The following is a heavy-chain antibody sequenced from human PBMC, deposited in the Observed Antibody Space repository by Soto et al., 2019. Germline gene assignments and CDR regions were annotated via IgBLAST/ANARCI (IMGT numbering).Heavy chain of an antibody. CDR1: GYTFTSYA. D-gene: IGHD3-3*01. Sequence: EASVKVSCKASGYTFTSYAMHWVRQAPGQRLEWMGWINAGNGNTKYSQKFQGRVTITRDTSASTAYMELSSLRSEDTAVYYCARDSIFGADILGAFDIWGQGTMVTVSS. CDR3: ARDSIFGADILGAFDI. CDR2: INAGNGNT. J-gene: IGHJ3*02. V-gene: IGHV1-3*01.